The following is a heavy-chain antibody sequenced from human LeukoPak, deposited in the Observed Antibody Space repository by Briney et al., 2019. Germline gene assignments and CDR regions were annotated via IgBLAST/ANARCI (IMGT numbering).Heavy chain of an antibody. CDR2: INHSGST. CDR1: GGSISSGDYY. Sequence: SETLSLTCTVSGGSISSGDYYWSWIRQPPGKGLEWIGEINHSGSTNYNPSLESRVTISVDTSKNQLSLTLTSVTAADTAVYYCAKTYYDILTGYGGPYYMDVWGKGTTVTVSS. CDR3: AKTYYDILTGYGGPYYMDV. V-gene: IGHV4-61*08. J-gene: IGHJ6*03. D-gene: IGHD3-9*01.